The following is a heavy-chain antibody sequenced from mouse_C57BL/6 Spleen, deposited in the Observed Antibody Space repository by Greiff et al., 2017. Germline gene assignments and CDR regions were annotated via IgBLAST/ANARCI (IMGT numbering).Heavy chain of an antibody. CDR1: GYTFTDYY. D-gene: IGHD1-1*01. V-gene: IGHV1-26*01. J-gene: IGHJ3*01. CDR2: ISPDNGGN. CDR3: ATQGVGVAFDY. Sequence: EVQLQQSGPGLVKPGASVKISCTASGYTFTDYYMNWVKQSPGKGLEWIGDISPDNGGNNYTQKFKGQVTLTVDKSSNTVFLEMPSLTSEDAAVYYCATQGVGVAFDYWGQGTLVTVSA.